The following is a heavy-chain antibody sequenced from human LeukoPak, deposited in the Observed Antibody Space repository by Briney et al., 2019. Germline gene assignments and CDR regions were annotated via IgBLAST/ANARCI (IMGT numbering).Heavy chain of an antibody. D-gene: IGHD5-18*01. CDR3: ARDPIQLWSFDY. CDR1: GFTFSDYY. J-gene: IGHJ4*02. V-gene: IGHV3-11*01. CDR2: ISSSGRTI. Sequence: GGSLRLSCAASGFTFSDYYMSWIRQAPGKGLEWVSYISSSGRTIYYSDSVKGRFTISRDNAKNSLSLQMNSLGPEDTAVYYCARDPIQLWSFDYWGQGTLVTVSS.